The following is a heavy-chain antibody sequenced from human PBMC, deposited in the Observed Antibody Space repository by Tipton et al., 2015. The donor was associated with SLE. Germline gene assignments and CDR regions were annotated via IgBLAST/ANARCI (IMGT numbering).Heavy chain of an antibody. V-gene: IGHV3-9*01. CDR1: GFTFDDYA. J-gene: IGHJ4*02. CDR2: ISWNSGSI. Sequence: SLRLSCAASGFTFDDYAMHWVRQAPGKGLEWVPGISWNSGSIGYADSVKGRFTISRDNAKNSLYLQMNSLRAEDTALYYCAKDMTYYYDSSAPDYWGQGTLVTVSS. D-gene: IGHD3-22*01. CDR3: AKDMTYYYDSSAPDY.